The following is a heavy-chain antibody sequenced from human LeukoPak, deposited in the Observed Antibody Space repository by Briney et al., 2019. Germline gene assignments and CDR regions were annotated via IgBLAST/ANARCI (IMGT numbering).Heavy chain of an antibody. V-gene: IGHV4-34*01. CDR1: GGSINSYY. CDR2: INHSGST. D-gene: IGHD6-19*01. J-gene: IGHJ6*04. Sequence: SETLSLTCTVSGGSINSYYWSWIRQPPGKGLEWIGEINHSGSTNYNPSLKSRVTISVDTSKNQFSLKLSSVTAADTAVYYCARVRSGWQWLVGKADVWGKGTTVTVSS. CDR3: ARVRSGWQWLVGKADV.